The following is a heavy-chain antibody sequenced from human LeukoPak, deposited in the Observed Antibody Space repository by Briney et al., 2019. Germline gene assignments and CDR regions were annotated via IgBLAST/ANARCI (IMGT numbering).Heavy chain of an antibody. Sequence: GGSLRVSCAASRFTFSSYAMSWVRQAPGKGLEWVGRIKRKSDGGTTDYAAPVKGRFTISRDDSKNTVHLQMNSLKTEDTALYYCAAIRPGAATYDYWAKRTLVIVSS. CDR3: AAIRPGAATYDY. CDR2: IKRKSDGGTT. J-gene: IGHJ4*02. D-gene: IGHD2-15*01. CDR1: RFTFSSYA. V-gene: IGHV3-15*01.